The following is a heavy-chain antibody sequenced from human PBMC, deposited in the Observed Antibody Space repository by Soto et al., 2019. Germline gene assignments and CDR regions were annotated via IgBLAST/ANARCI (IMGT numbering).Heavy chain of an antibody. CDR1: GFPFSIYD. CDR2: VGTAGDT. J-gene: IGHJ6*02. D-gene: IGHD1-1*01. Sequence: LRLSCAASGFPFSIYDMHWVRQATGKGLEWVSAVGTAGDTYYPGSVKGRFTISRDNSKNTLYLQMNSLRVEDTATYYCAGALENPYFYYGLNVWGQGTTVTVSS. CDR3: AGALENPYFYYGLNV. V-gene: IGHV3-13*01.